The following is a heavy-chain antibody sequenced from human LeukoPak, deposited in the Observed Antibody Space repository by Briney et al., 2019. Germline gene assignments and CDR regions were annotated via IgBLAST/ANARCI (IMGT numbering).Heavy chain of an antibody. D-gene: IGHD3-3*01. V-gene: IGHV1-69*13. J-gene: IGHJ4*02. Sequence: SVKVSCKASGGTFSSHAITWVRQAPGQGLEWMGGIIPIFGTPIYAQKIQGRVTITADESTSTAYMELSSLRSEDTAVYYCARPTTYYDFWSGYPPFDYWGQGTLVTVSS. CDR1: GGTFSSHA. CDR2: IIPIFGTP. CDR3: ARPTTYYDFWSGYPPFDY.